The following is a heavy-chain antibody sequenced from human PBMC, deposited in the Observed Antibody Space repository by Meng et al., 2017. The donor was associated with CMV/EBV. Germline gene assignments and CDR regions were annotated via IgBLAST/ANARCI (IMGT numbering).Heavy chain of an antibody. CDR3: AALGSYSSSWYHYGMDV. CDR2: INSDGSST. CDR1: FTVSSYW. Sequence: FTVSSYWMHWVRQAPGKGLVWVSRINSDGSSTSYADSVKGRFTISRDNAKNTLYLQMNSLRAEDTAVYYCAALGSYSSSWYHYGMDVWGQGTTVTVSS. V-gene: IGHV3-74*01. J-gene: IGHJ6*02. D-gene: IGHD6-13*01.